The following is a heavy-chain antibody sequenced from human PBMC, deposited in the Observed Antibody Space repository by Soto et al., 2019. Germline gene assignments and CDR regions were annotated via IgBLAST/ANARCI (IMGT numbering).Heavy chain of an antibody. CDR2: INHSGSA. CDR1: GGSFSDYS. J-gene: IGHJ4*02. D-gene: IGHD3-10*01. CDR3: ARGLFSGDAYSGGWYYFDY. V-gene: IGHV4-34*01. Sequence: QVQLQQWGAGLLKPSETLSLTCAVYGGSFSDYSWTWIRQPPGKALEWIGQINHSGSANYNPSLRSRVIIAIGTPKNQCSLELASVTAADTAVYYCARGLFSGDAYSGGWYYFDYWGQGTLVTVSS.